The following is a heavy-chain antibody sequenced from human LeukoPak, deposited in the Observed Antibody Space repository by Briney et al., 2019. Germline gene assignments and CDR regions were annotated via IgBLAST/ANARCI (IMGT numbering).Heavy chain of an antibody. Sequence: GGSLRLSCAASVFTFSSYAMSWVRQVPGKGLEWVSAISGSGGSTYYADSVKGRFTISRDNSKNMLYLQMNSLKAEDTAVYYCAKVGEGFCGGGGCNGFQPGGRGPLVTVS. V-gene: IGHV3-23*01. D-gene: IGHD2-15*01. CDR2: ISGSGGST. CDR1: VFTFSSYA. J-gene: IGHJ1*01. CDR3: AKVGEGFCGGGGCNGFQP.